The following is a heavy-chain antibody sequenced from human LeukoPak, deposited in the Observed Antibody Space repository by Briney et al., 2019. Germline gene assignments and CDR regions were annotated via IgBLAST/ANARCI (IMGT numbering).Heavy chain of an antibody. J-gene: IGHJ3*02. CDR3: ARDRMEDAFDI. CDR2: TYYRSKWYN. D-gene: IGHD1-1*01. Sequence: SQTLSLTCAISGDSVSSNSAAWNWIRQSQSRDLEWLGRTYYRSKWYNDYAVSVKSRITINPDTSKNKFSLQLNSVTPEDTAVYYCARDRMEDAFDIWGQGTMVTVSS. CDR1: GDSVSSNSAA. V-gene: IGHV6-1*01.